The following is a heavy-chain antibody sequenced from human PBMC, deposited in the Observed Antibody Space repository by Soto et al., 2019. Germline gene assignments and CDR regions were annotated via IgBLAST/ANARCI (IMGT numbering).Heavy chain of an antibody. Sequence: GVLRLSCAASGFTFSSYAMSWVRQAPGKGLEWVSAISGSGGSTYYADSVKGRFTISRDNSKNTLYLQMNSLRAEDTAVYYCAKVTTVTTFYFDYWGQGTLVTVSS. CDR1: GFTFSSYA. V-gene: IGHV3-23*01. CDR3: AKVTTVTTFYFDY. J-gene: IGHJ4*02. CDR2: ISGSGGST. D-gene: IGHD4-17*01.